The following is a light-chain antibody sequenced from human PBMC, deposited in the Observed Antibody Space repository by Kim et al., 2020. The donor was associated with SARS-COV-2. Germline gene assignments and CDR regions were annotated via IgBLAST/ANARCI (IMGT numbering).Light chain of an antibody. CDR2: GAS. Sequence: EIVLTQSPATLSLSLGERATLSCRASQSIANPFLAWYQQRRGQAPRLLIFGASNRATGIPDRFSGSGSGTDFTLTISRVEPEDFAVYYCQHYDSSPYNFGHGTKLEI. CDR3: QHYDSSPYN. CDR1: QSIANPF. V-gene: IGKV3-20*01. J-gene: IGKJ2*01.